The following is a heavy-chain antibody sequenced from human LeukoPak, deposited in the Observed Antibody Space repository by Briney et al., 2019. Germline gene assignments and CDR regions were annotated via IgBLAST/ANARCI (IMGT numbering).Heavy chain of an antibody. CDR1: GFTFSSYA. CDR2: ISYDGSNK. CDR3: SLGNFDY. V-gene: IGHV3-30*04. J-gene: IGHJ4*02. Sequence: GGSLRLSCAASGFTFSSYAMHWVRQAPGKGLEWVAVISYDGSNKYYADSVKGRFTISRDNSKNTLYLQMNSLRAEDTAVYYCSLGNFDYWGQGTLVTVSS.